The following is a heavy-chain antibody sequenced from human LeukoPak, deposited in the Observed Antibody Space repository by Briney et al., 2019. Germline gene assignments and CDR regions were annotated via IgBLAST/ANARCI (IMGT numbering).Heavy chain of an antibody. J-gene: IGHJ6*02. D-gene: IGHD3-10*01. CDR3: AREVVSEASGNPHHWYYYGMDV. Sequence: SVKVSCKASGGTFSGYAISWVRQAPGQGFEWMGGIIPIFGTANYAQKFQGRVTITADESTSTAYMELSSLRSEDTAVYYCAREVVSEASGNPHHWYYYGMDVWAKGPRSPSP. CDR2: IIPIFGTA. V-gene: IGHV1-69*13. CDR1: GGTFSGYA.